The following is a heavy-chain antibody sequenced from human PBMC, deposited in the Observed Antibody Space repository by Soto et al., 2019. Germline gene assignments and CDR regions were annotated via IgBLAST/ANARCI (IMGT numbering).Heavy chain of an antibody. D-gene: IGHD6-19*01. CDR2: ISYDGSNK. Sequence: QVQLVESGGGVVQPGRSLRLSCAASGFTFSSYAMHWVRQAPGKGLEWVAVISYDGSNKYYADSVKGRFTISRDNSKNTLYLQMNSLRAEDTAVYYCARDHVAVAGRLGYFDYCGHGTLVTVSS. CDR1: GFTFSSYA. CDR3: ARDHVAVAGRLGYFDY. J-gene: IGHJ4*01. V-gene: IGHV3-30-3*01.